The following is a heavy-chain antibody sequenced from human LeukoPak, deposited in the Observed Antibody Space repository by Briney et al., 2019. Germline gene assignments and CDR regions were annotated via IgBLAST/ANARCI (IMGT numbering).Heavy chain of an antibody. Sequence: GGSLRLSCAASGFTFNSYAMSWVRQAPGKGLEWVSTISGSGGSTYYADSVKGRFTTSRDNSRTTLYLQMNSLRAEDTAVYYCAKDRAAPATPYNWFDPWGQGTLVTVSS. D-gene: IGHD6-13*01. CDR3: AKDRAAPATPYNWFDP. CDR2: ISGSGGST. V-gene: IGHV3-23*01. CDR1: GFTFNSYA. J-gene: IGHJ5*02.